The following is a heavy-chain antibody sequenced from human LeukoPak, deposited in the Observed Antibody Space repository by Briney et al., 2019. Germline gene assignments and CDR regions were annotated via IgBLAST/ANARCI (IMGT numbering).Heavy chain of an antibody. V-gene: IGHV4-34*01. D-gene: IGHD3/OR15-3a*01. CDR2: INHSGST. Sequence: PSETLSLTCAVYGGSFSGCYWSWIRQPPGKGLEWIGEINHSGSTNYNPSLKSRVTISVDTSKNQFSLKLSSVTAADTAVYYCARGNNGTGNFGYWGQGTLVTVSS. J-gene: IGHJ4*02. CDR1: GGSFSGCY. CDR3: ARGNNGTGNFGY.